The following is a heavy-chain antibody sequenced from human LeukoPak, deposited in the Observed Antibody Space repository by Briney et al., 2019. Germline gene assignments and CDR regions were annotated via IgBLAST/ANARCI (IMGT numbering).Heavy chain of an antibody. CDR2: IHYSGRP. CDR3: ARFGVDYDMDV. D-gene: IGHD3-16*01. CDR1: GGSISGHY. V-gene: IGHV4-59*11. J-gene: IGHJ6*02. Sequence: SETLSLTCTVSGGSISGHYWTWIRQPPGKGLEWIGQIHYSGRPDYNPSLKSRVTISVDTSKNQLSLKVTSVTGADTAVYYCARFGVDYDMDVWGQGTTVTASS.